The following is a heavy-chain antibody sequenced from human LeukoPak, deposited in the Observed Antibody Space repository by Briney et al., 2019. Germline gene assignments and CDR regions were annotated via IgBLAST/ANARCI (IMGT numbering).Heavy chain of an antibody. CDR2: ISGSGGST. V-gene: IGHV3-23*01. Sequence: GGSLRLSCAASGFTFNNYAMTWVRQAPGKGLEWVSAISGSGGSTYYADSVKGRFTISRDNSKNTLYLQMNSLRAEDTAVYYCAEAGVATSCYYYYYMDVWGKGTTVTVSS. CDR1: GFTFNNYA. CDR3: AEAGVATSCYYYYYMDV. D-gene: IGHD5-12*01. J-gene: IGHJ6*03.